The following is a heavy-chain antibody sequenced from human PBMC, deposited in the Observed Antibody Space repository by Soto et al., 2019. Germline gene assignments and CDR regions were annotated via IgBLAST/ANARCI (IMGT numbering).Heavy chain of an antibody. V-gene: IGHV1-24*01. D-gene: IGHD3-3*01. CDR3: ATLPVWSCSTLTTYFLAF. Sequence: ASVKVSCKVSGYTLTELSMHWVRQAPGKGLEWMGGFDPEDGETIYAQKFQGRVTMTEDTSTDTAYMELSSLRSEDTAVYYCATLPVWSCSTLTTYFLAFWGQGTLVTGSS. J-gene: IGHJ4*02. CDR2: FDPEDGET. CDR1: GYTLTELS.